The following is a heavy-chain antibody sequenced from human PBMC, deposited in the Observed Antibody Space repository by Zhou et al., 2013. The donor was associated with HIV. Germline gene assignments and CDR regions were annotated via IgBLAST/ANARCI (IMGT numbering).Heavy chain of an antibody. J-gene: IGHJ4*02. CDR3: ASQLVRSYFDY. CDR2: IYSSGST. Sequence: QVQLQESGPGLVKPSETLSLTCTASGGSISSYYWSWIRQPAGKGLEWIGRIYSSGSTNYNPSLGSRVTMSVDTSKNQFSLKLSSVTAADTAVYYCASQLVRSYFDYWGREPWSPSPQ. V-gene: IGHV4-4*07. CDR1: GGSISSYY.